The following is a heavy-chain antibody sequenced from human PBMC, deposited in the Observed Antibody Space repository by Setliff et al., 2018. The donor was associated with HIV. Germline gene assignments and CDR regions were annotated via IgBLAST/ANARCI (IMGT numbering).Heavy chain of an antibody. J-gene: IGHJ4*02. CDR1: GYTFTSYD. CDR2: MNTNSGNT. V-gene: IGHV1-8*01. D-gene: IGHD4-17*01. CDR3: VRRGRFYGDFDY. Sequence: GASVKVSCKASGYTFTSYDINWVRQATGQGFDWMGWMNTNSGNTGYAQKSTGRVTMTRNTSISTAYMELSSLRSEDTAVYYCVRRGRFYGDFDYWGQGTLVTVSS.